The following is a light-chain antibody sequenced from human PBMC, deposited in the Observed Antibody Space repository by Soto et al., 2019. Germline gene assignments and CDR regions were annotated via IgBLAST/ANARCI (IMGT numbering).Light chain of an antibody. Sequence: QSVLTKPASVSGSPGQSIIISCTGTSSDVGSYNFVSWYQQHPGKAPKLMIYEVSKRPSGVSNRFSGSKSGNTASLTISGLQHEDEADYYCCSYAGNSGVFGGGTKVTVL. V-gene: IGLV2-23*02. CDR2: EVS. CDR3: CSYAGNSGV. J-gene: IGLJ3*02. CDR1: SSDVGSYNF.